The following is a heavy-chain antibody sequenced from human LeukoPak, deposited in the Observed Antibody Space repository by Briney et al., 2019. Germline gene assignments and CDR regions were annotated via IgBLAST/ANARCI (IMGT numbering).Heavy chain of an antibody. J-gene: IGHJ4*02. CDR1: GYSFTNYS. V-gene: IGHV5-51*01. CDR3: ARISRAVADSYYFDY. D-gene: IGHD6-19*01. Sequence: GESLKISCKGSGYSFTNYSIGWERPMTGKGVERMGIIYHGDNDTRYTPSVQGPVTLSDAKSRITAYLQWSSLKASDTAMYYCARISRAVADSYYFDYWGEGTLVTVSS. CDR2: IYHGDNDT.